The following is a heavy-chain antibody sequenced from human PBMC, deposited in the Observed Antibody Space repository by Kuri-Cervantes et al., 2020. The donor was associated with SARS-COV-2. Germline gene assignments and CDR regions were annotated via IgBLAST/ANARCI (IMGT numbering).Heavy chain of an antibody. CDR1: GFTFSNYV. CDR3: AKRDAYSQGSYFDY. CDR2: IWYDGSNK. Sequence: GESLKISCVASGFTFSNYVIHWVRQAPGKGLEWVAVIWYDGSNKYYADSVKGRFTVSRDNSRNTLYLEMSSLRVEDTAVYYCAKRDAYSQGSYFDYWGHGTLVTVSS. J-gene: IGHJ4*01. D-gene: IGHD5-24*01. V-gene: IGHV3-33*06.